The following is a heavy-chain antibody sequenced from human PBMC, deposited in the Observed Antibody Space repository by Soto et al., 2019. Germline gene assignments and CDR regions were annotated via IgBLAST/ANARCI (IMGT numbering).Heavy chain of an antibody. D-gene: IGHD6-19*01. CDR1: GFNFGVFG. J-gene: IGHJ4*02. V-gene: IGHV3-30*03. CDR3: ALTRRSSLLEVAGSGFVY. CDR2: LSYEGSEE. Sequence: PGGSLRLSCAASGFNFGVFGMHWVRQAPGKGLEWLSVLSYEGSEEYYADSVRGRFTISRDNSKNTLFLQMDSLRVDDTGVYYCALTRRSSLLEVAGSGFVYWGQGTLVTVSS.